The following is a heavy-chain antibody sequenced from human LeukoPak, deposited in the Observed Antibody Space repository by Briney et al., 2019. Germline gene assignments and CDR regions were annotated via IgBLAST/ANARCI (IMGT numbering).Heavy chain of an antibody. CDR1: GGSISSYY. D-gene: IGHD4-17*01. CDR2: IYYSGST. Sequence: SETLSLTCTVSGGSISSYYWSWIRQPPGKGLEWIASIYYSGSTKYNPSLKSRVTISVDTSKNQFSLKLSFVTAADTAVYYCARAPQGYGDYWYFDLWGRGTLVTVSS. CDR3: ARAPQGYGDYWYFDL. V-gene: IGHV4-59*08. J-gene: IGHJ2*01.